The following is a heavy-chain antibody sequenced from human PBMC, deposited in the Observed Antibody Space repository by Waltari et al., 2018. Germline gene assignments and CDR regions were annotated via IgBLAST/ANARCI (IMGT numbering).Heavy chain of an antibody. Sequence: QVQLVQSGAEVKKPGASVKVSCQVSGDTLRELSMPWVRQSPGKGLEWMGGFDPEDGETIYAQKFQGRVTMTEDTSTDTAYMELSSLRSEDTAVYYCATGFWSGYSSRGNFDYWGQGTLVTVSS. V-gene: IGHV1-24*01. CDR1: GDTLRELS. J-gene: IGHJ4*02. D-gene: IGHD3-3*01. CDR2: FDPEDGET. CDR3: ATGFWSGYSSRGNFDY.